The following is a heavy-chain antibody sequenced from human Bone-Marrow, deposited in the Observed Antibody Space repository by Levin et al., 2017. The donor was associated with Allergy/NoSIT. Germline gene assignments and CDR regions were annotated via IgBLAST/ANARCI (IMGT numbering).Heavy chain of an antibody. D-gene: IGHD4-17*01. J-gene: IGHJ4*02. CDR1: GFSFSDYY. CDR2: IDTGAKNK. V-gene: IGHV3-11*01. CDR3: ARATLDDYGGIDHFDL. Sequence: PGGSLRLSCAASGFSFSDYYMTWLRQAPGKGLQWIAYIDTGAKNKLYADSMRGRSTISRDDARESLYLELSSLTAEDMAVYYCARATLDDYGGIDHFDLWGRGTLVTVSS.